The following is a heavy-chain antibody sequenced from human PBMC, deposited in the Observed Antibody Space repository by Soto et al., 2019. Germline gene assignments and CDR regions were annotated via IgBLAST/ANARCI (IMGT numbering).Heavy chain of an antibody. CDR1: GGSISSYY. V-gene: IGHV4-59*01. CDR2: IYYSGST. D-gene: IGHD2-15*01. CDR3: ARSIGYCSGGSCYWFDY. Sequence: PSETLSLTCTVSGGSISSYYWSWIRQPPGKGLEWIGYIYYSGSTNYNPSLKSRVTISVDTSKNQFSLKLSSVTAADTAVYYCARSIGYCSGGSCYWFDYWGQGTLVTVSS. J-gene: IGHJ4*02.